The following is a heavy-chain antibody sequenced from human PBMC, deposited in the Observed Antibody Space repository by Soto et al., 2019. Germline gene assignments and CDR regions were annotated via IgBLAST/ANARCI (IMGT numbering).Heavy chain of an antibody. CDR1: GFVFSSYD. CDR2: ISNDGSNK. CDR3: AKGKTIFGVVVVSEY. Sequence: GGSLRLSCAVSGFVFSSYDMHWVRQAPGKGLEWVAVISNDGSNKDYADSVKGRFTISRDNSKITLYLQMNGLRAEDTAVYYCAKGKTIFGVVVVSEYWGQGTLVTISS. V-gene: IGHV3-30*18. J-gene: IGHJ4*01. D-gene: IGHD3-3*01.